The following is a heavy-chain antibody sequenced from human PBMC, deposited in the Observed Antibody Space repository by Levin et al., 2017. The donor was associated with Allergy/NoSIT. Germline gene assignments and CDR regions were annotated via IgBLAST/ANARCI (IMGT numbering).Heavy chain of an antibody. D-gene: IGHD5-18*01. V-gene: IGHV3-53*01. CDR1: GFAVSNKY. J-gene: IGHJ4*02. CDR2: IYNDGRT. Sequence: SCAASGFAVSNKYMSWVRQAPGKGLEWVSIIYNDGRTYYTDSVKGRFTISKDTSENRLYLQMNSLRAEDTAVYYCATDTGMAIHDYWGQGTLVTVSS. CDR3: ATDTGMAIHDY.